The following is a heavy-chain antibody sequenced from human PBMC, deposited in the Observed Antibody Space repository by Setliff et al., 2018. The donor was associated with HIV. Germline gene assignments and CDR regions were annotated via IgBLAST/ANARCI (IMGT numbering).Heavy chain of an antibody. Sequence: ASVKVSCKASGFTFNHYALSWVRQAPGQRPEWMGGTIPMSDIPNYAQNFQGRVTITADHSTTTTYMELSSLSSEDTAVYYCVRVGPWYYGRSGYLASWDYWGQGTRVTVS. D-gene: IGHD3-22*01. CDR1: GFTFNHYA. CDR2: TIPMSDIP. CDR3: VRVGPWYYGRSGYLASWDY. V-gene: IGHV1-69*10. J-gene: IGHJ4*02.